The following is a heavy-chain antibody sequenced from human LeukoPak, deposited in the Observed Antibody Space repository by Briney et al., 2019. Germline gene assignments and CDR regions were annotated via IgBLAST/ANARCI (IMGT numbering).Heavy chain of an antibody. D-gene: IGHD3-10*01. V-gene: IGHV1-69*02. CDR1: GGTFSSYT. CDR3: ARGMRGVIRSFDY. CDR2: IIPILGIA. Sequence: SVKVSCKASGGTFSSYTISWMRQAPGQGLEWMGRIIPILGIANYAQKFQGRVTITADKSTSTAYMELSSLRSEDTAVYYCARGMRGVIRSFDYWGQGTLVTVSS. J-gene: IGHJ4*02.